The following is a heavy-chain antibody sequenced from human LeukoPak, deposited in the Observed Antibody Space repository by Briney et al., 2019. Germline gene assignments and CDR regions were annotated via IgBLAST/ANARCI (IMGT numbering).Heavy chain of an antibody. CDR3: AKAEDVLLWFGELLY. D-gene: IGHD3-10*01. V-gene: IGHV3-30*02. Sequence: PGGSLRLSCAASGFTFSSYGMHWVRQAPGKGLEWVAFIRYDGSNKYYADSVKGRFTISRDNSKNTLYLQMNSLRAEDTAVYYCAKAEDVLLWFGELLYWGQGTLVTVSS. J-gene: IGHJ4*02. CDR1: GFTFSSYG. CDR2: IRYDGSNK.